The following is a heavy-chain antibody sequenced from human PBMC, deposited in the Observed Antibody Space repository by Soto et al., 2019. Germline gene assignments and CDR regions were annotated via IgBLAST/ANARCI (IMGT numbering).Heavy chain of an antibody. CDR2: ISGSGGST. CDR3: AKDKPLRCFDWSIWSYGMDV. CDR1: GFTFSSYA. D-gene: IGHD3-9*01. Sequence: LRLSCAASGFTFSSYAMSWVRQAPGKGLEWVSAISGSGGSTYYADSVKGRFTISRDNSKNTLYLQMNSLRAEDTAVYYCAKDKPLRCFDWSIWSYGMDVWGQGTTVTVSS. V-gene: IGHV3-23*01. J-gene: IGHJ6*02.